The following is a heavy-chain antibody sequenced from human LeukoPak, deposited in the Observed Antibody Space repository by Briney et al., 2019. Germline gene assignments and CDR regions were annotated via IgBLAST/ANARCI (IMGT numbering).Heavy chain of an antibody. D-gene: IGHD2-15*01. Sequence: PGGSLRLSCAASGFTFSSYAMSWVRQAPGKGLEWVSAISGSGGSTYYADSVKGRFTISRDNSKNTLYLQMDSLRAEDTAVYYCAKRSDDVVAYYFDYWGQGTLVTVSS. CDR2: ISGSGGST. CDR3: AKRSDDVVAYYFDY. J-gene: IGHJ4*02. V-gene: IGHV3-23*01. CDR1: GFTFSSYA.